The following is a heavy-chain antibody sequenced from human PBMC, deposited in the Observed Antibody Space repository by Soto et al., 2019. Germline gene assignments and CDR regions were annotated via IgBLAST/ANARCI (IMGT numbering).Heavy chain of an antibody. CDR1: GFTVRNNY. CDR3: ARDVGV. CDR2: IYSGGST. J-gene: IGHJ6*04. Sequence: EVQLVESGGGLVKLGGSLRLSCAPPGFTVRNNYMSWVRQAPGKGLEWVSVIYSGGSTYYADSVKGRFTISRDNSKNTLYLQMNSLRAEDTAVYYCARDVGVWGRGTTVTVSS. V-gene: IGHV3-66*01.